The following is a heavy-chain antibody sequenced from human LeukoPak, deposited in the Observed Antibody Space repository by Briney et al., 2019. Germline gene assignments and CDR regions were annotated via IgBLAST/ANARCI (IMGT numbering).Heavy chain of an antibody. CDR1: GYTFTGYY. Sequence: GASVKVSCKASGYTFTGYYMHWVRQAPGQGLEWMGWINPNSGGTNYAQKFQGRVTMTRDTSISTAYMELSRLRSDDTAVYYCAREGCGSCYSDWFDPWGQGTLVTVSS. CDR3: AREGCGSCYSDWFDP. J-gene: IGHJ5*02. D-gene: IGHD2-15*01. V-gene: IGHV1-2*02. CDR2: INPNSGGT.